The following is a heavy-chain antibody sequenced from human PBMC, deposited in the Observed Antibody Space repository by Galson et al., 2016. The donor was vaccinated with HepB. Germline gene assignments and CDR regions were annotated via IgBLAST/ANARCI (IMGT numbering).Heavy chain of an antibody. D-gene: IGHD3-9*01. Sequence: SETLSLTCTVSGGSISSSSKYWGWIRQPPGKGLEWIGNIYYSGSTYYNPSLKSRVTISVDTSKNQFSLKLSSVTAAVTAVYYCAIHYDILTGWFDPWGQGTLITVSS. V-gene: IGHV4-39*01. CDR1: GGSISSSSKY. J-gene: IGHJ5*02. CDR3: AIHYDILTGWFDP. CDR2: IYYSGST.